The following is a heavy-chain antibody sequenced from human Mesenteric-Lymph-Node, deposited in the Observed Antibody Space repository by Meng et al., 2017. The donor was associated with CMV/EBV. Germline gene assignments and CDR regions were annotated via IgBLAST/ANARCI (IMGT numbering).Heavy chain of an antibody. V-gene: IGHV3-9*01. CDR1: GFIFNDYT. Sequence: SLKISCAASGFIFNDYTMHWVRQAPGKGLEWVAGIGWSSGSIGYADSVKGRFTISRDNAKNSLYLQMNSLRAEDTALYYCAKDKHDFWSGYFANDAFDIWGQGTMVTVSS. D-gene: IGHD3-3*01. J-gene: IGHJ3*02. CDR3: AKDKHDFWSGYFANDAFDI. CDR2: IGWSSGSI.